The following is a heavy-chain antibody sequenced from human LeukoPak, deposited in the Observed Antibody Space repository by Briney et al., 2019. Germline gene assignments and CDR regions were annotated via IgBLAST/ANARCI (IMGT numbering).Heavy chain of an antibody. V-gene: IGHV1-2*02. CDR1: GYTFTGYY. CDR2: INPNSGGT. CDR3: ARDRGLCCSSTSCYAPLYYYYGMDV. D-gene: IGHD2-2*01. J-gene: IGHJ6*02. Sequence: ASVKVSCKASGYTFTGYYMHWVRQAPGQGLEWMGWINPNSGGTNYAQKFQGRVTMTRDTSISTAYMELSRLRSDDTAVYYYARDRGLCCSSTSCYAPLYYYYGMDVWGQGTTVTVSS.